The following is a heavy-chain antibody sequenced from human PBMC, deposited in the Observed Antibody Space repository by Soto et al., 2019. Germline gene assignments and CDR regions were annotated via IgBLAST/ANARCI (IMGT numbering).Heavy chain of an antibody. Sequence: EVQLLESGGGLVQSGGSLRLSCAASGLNFASYAMTWIRQAPGKGLEWVSATSGDAANTQYADSVKGRFTMSRDNSKNTLYLQTNSLRAEDTAVYFCAKYITAATRYFVLWGRGTLVTVSS. CDR2: TSGDAANT. D-gene: IGHD1-20*01. V-gene: IGHV3-23*01. J-gene: IGHJ2*01. CDR3: AKYITAATRYFVL. CDR1: GLNFASYA.